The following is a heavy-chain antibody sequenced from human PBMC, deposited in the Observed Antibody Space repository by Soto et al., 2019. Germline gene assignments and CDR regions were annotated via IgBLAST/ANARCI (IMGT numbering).Heavy chain of an antibody. D-gene: IGHD2-2*01. Sequence: SETLSLTCVVSGYSITSGYYWGWIRQPPGKGLEWIGIIYHSGSTHYNPSLKSRVTISVDTSKNQFSLKLSSVTAADTAVYYCARVPVGKFDPWGQGTLVTVSS. V-gene: IGHV4-38-2*01. CDR1: GYSITSGYY. CDR3: ARVPVGKFDP. J-gene: IGHJ5*02. CDR2: IYHSGST.